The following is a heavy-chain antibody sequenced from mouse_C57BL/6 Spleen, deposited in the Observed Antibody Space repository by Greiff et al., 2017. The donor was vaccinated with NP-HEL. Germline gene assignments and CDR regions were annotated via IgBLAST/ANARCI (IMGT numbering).Heavy chain of an antibody. CDR1: GYTFTSYW. V-gene: IGHV1-59*01. D-gene: IGHD4-1*02. CDR2: IDPSDSYT. Sequence: VQLQQPGAELVRPGTSVKLSCKASGYTFTSYWMHWVKQRPGQGLEWIGVIDPSDSYTNYNQKFKGKATLTVDTSSRTAYMQLSSLTSEDSAVYYCASLNWDFDYWGQGTTLTVSS. J-gene: IGHJ2*01. CDR3: ASLNWDFDY.